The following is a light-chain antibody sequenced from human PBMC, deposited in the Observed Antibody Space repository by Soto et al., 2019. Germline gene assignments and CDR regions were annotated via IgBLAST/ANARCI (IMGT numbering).Light chain of an antibody. V-gene: IGKV3-20*01. CDR1: QTVGSY. CDR3: QQYGSSPRT. Sequence: EIVLTQSPATLSLSPGERATLSCRASQTVGSYLAWFRQTPGQAPRLLIYDTSIRATGIPARFSGSGSGTDFTLTISRLEPEDFAVYYCQQYGSSPRTFGQGTKVDIK. CDR2: DTS. J-gene: IGKJ1*01.